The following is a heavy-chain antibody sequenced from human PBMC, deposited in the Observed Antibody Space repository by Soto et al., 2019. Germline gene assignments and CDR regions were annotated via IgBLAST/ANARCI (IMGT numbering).Heavy chain of an antibody. Sequence: PSETLSLTCTVSGGSVSSGSYYWSWIRQPPGKGLEWIGYIYYSGNTNYSPSLKTRVTISVDTSKNQFSLNLSSVTAADTAVYYCARAFGGYPSLNYYFMDVWGKGTTVTVSS. D-gene: IGHD5-12*01. CDR3: ARAFGGYPSLNYYFMDV. V-gene: IGHV4-61*01. CDR1: GGSVSSGSYY. CDR2: IYYSGNT. J-gene: IGHJ6*03.